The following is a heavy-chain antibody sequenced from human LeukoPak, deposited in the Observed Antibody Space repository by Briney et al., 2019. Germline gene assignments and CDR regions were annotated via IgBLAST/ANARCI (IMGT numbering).Heavy chain of an antibody. CDR2: INPNSGGT. CDR1: GYTFTGYY. D-gene: IGHD2-15*01. J-gene: IGHJ4*02. V-gene: IGHV1-2*02. CDR3: ARDRGAAAHFDY. Sequence: ASVKVSCKASGYTFTGYYMHWVRQAPGQGLEWMGWINPNSGGTNYAQKFQGRVTMTRDTSISTAYMELSRLRSDDTAVYCCARDRGAAAHFDYWGQGTLVTVSS.